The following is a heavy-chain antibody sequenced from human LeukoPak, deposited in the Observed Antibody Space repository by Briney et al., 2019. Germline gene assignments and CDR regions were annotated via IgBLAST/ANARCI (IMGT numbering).Heavy chain of an antibody. CDR2: INHSGST. Sequence: SETLSLTCAVYGGSFSGYYWSWIRQPPGKGLEWIGEINHSGSTNYNPSLKSRVTISVDTSKNQFSLKLSSVTAADTAVYYCARGGGFYSNYYGYWGQGTLVTVSS. J-gene: IGHJ4*02. D-gene: IGHD4-4*01. CDR1: GGSFSGYY. V-gene: IGHV4-34*01. CDR3: ARGGGFYSNYYGY.